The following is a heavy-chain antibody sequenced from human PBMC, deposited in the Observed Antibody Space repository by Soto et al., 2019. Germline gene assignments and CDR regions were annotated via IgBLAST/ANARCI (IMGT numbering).Heavy chain of an antibody. CDR2: IYPGDSDT. J-gene: IGHJ4*02. CDR3: ASLSGYCSSSSCYYYFDY. D-gene: IGHD2-2*01. V-gene: IGHV5-51*01. Sequence: GESLKISCKGSGYSFTSYWIGWVRQMPGKGLEWMGIIYPGDSDTRYSPSFQGQVTISADKSISTAYLQWSSLKASDTAMYFCASLSGYCSSSSCYYYFDYWAQGTLVTVSS. CDR1: GYSFTSYW.